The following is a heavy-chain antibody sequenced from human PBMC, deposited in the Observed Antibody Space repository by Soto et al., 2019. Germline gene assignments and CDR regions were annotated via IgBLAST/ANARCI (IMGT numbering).Heavy chain of an antibody. J-gene: IGHJ4*02. V-gene: IGHV5-10-1*01. CDR1: GYSFADYW. CDR3: ARQRGPFDY. Sequence: GESLKISCKGSGYSFADYWINWVRQMPGKGLEWMGRIDPDDSYTIYSPSFQGHVTISADRSIGTAYLQWSSLKASDTAIYYCARQRGPFDYWGQGXLVTVSS. CDR2: IDPDDSYT. D-gene: IGHD3-10*01.